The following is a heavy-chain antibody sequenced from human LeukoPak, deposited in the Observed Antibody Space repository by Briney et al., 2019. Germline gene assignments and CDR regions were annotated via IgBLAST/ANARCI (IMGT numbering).Heavy chain of an antibody. V-gene: IGHV3-23*01. Sequence: PGGSLRLSCAASGFTFSSYAMSWVRQAPGKGLEWVSAISGSGGSTYYADSVKGRFTISRDNSKNTLYLQMNSLRAEDTAVYYCAKDILGSSWFDYYYYGMDVWGQGTTVTVSS. J-gene: IGHJ6*02. CDR1: GFTFSSYA. CDR3: AKDILGSSWFDYYYYGMDV. D-gene: IGHD6-13*01. CDR2: ISGSGGST.